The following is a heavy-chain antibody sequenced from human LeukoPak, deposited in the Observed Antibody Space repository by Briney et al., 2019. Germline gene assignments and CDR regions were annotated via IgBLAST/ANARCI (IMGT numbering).Heavy chain of an antibody. CDR2: INSDGTSS. D-gene: IGHD3-10*01. Sequence: PGGSLRLSCAASGFTFSSYWIHWVRQAPGKGLVWVTRINSDGTSSSYADSVKGRFTISRDNVKKTLYLQMNSLRAEDTAVYYCAREYGSGSYDYWGQGTLVTVSS. V-gene: IGHV3-74*01. J-gene: IGHJ4*02. CDR3: AREYGSGSYDY. CDR1: GFTFSSYW.